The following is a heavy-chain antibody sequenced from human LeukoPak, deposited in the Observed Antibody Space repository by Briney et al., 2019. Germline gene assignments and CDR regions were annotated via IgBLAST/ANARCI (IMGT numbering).Heavy chain of an antibody. D-gene: IGHD3-22*01. CDR1: GGSMSSYY. V-gene: IGHV4-59*01. CDR3: ARSPLDHYDVSGYYRRVAFDI. J-gene: IGHJ3*02. Sequence: SETLSLTCTVSGGSMSSYYWSWIRQPPGKGLEWIGYIYYTGITNYNPSLKSRVTISVDTSKNQFSLKLNSVTAADTAVYYCARSPLDHYDVSGYYRRVAFDIWGQGTMVTVSS. CDR2: IYYTGIT.